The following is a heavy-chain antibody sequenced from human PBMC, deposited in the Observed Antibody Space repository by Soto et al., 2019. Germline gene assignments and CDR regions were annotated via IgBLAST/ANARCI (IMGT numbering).Heavy chain of an antibody. CDR3: ARGGVY. Sequence: GGSLRLSCAASGFTFSSHEMNWVRQAPGKGLEWISYISGSGNITYYADSVKGRFTISRDNAQKSLYLQMNSLRVEDTAVYYCARGGVYWGQGTLVTVSS. V-gene: IGHV3-48*03. CDR1: GFTFSSHE. J-gene: IGHJ4*02. CDR2: ISGSGNIT. D-gene: IGHD2-8*01.